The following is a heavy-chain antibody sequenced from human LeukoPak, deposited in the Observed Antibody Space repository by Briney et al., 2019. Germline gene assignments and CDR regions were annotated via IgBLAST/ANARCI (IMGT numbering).Heavy chain of an antibody. CDR3: AKDAQRVFDYSNFLEH. D-gene: IGHD4-11*01. CDR1: VLTFSYNG. V-gene: IGHV3-33*06. Sequence: GGSLRLSFEASVLTFSYNGVHGVRQAPGKGLEWVAVIWSDGTNQYYADSVKGRSTISRDNFKNMASLQMNRLRADDKAVFYYAKDAQRVFDYSNFLEHWGQGSLVTVSS. CDR2: IWSDGTNQ. J-gene: IGHJ4*02.